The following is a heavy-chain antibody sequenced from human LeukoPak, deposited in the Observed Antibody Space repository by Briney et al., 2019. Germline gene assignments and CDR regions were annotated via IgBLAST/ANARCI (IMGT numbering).Heavy chain of an antibody. CDR2: IYYGGST. J-gene: IGHJ5*02. Sequence: SETLSLTCAVSGASIGSASDYWGWIRQPPGKGLEWLGSIYYGGSTYDNPSLRSRVTISVDTSKNQFSLKLTSETAADTAVYYCARIGGGSWRNPGYWFDPWGQGNLVTVSS. V-gene: IGHV4-39*01. CDR3: ARIGGGSWRNPGYWFDP. CDR1: GASIGSASDY. D-gene: IGHD2-15*01.